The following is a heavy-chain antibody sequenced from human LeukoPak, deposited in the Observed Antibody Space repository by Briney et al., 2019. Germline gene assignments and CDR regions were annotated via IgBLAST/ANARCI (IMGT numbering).Heavy chain of an antibody. D-gene: IGHD5-18*01. J-gene: IGHJ6*03. CDR1: GFTFSSYA. CDR3: ARSGYSHTYYYYYMDV. V-gene: IGHV3-30*04. CDR2: ISYDGSNK. Sequence: PGGSLRLSCAASGFTFSSYAMHWVRQAPGKGLEWVAVISYDGSNKYYADSVKGRFTISRDNSKNTLYLQMNSLRAEDTAVYYCARSGYSHTYYYYYMDVWGKGTTVTVSS.